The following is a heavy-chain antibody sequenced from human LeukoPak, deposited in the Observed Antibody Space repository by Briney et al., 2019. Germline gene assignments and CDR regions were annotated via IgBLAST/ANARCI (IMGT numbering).Heavy chain of an antibody. CDR2: ISSSSSYT. D-gene: IGHD6-19*01. CDR1: GFTFSDYY. V-gene: IGHV3-11*06. CDR3: ARVSSSGWYSPY. J-gene: IGHJ4*02. Sequence: PGGSLRLSCAASGFTFSDYYMSWIRQAPGKGLEWVSYISSSSSYTNYADSVKGRFTISRDNAKNSLYLQMNSLRAEDTAVYYCARVSSSGWYSPYWGQGTLVTDSS.